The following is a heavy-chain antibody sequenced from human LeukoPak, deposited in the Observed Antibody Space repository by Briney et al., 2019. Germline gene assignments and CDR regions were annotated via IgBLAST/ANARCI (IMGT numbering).Heavy chain of an antibody. CDR1: GYSISSGYY. V-gene: IGHV4-61*01. CDR3: ARDPPPMITI. J-gene: IGHJ3*02. CDR2: IYYSGST. Sequence: SETLSLTCTVSGYSISSGYYWSWIRQPPGKGLEWIGYIYYSGSTNYNPSLKSRVTISVDTSKNQFSLKLSSVTAADTAVYYCARDPPPMITIWGQGTMVTVSS. D-gene: IGHD3-22*01.